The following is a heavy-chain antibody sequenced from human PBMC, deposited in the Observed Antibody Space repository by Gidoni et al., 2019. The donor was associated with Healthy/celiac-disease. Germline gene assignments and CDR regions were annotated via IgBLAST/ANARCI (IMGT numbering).Heavy chain of an antibody. V-gene: IGHV3-23*01. Sequence: EVQLLESGGGLVQPGGSLRPPCAASGFTFSSYAMRWVRQAPGKGLEWVSAISGSGGSTYYADSVKGRFTISRDNSKNTLYLQMNSLRAEDTAVYYCAKSTVTTNPYFDYWGQGTLVTVSS. CDR3: AKSTVTTNPYFDY. CDR1: GFTFSSYA. CDR2: ISGSGGST. D-gene: IGHD4-17*01. J-gene: IGHJ4*02.